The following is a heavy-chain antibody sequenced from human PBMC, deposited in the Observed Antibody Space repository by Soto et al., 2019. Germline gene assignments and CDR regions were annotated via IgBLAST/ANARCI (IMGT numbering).Heavy chain of an antibody. D-gene: IGHD2-15*01. CDR3: ARLGVGAASESFDI. CDR1: GGSISSSSYY. Sequence: QLQLQESGPGLVKPSETLSLTCTVSGGSISSSSYYWGWIRQPPGKGLEWIGSIYYSGSTYYNPSLKSRVTISVDTSKNQFSLNLSSMTAADTAVYYCARLGVGAASESFDIWGQGTMVTVCS. J-gene: IGHJ3*02. V-gene: IGHV4-39*01. CDR2: IYYSGST.